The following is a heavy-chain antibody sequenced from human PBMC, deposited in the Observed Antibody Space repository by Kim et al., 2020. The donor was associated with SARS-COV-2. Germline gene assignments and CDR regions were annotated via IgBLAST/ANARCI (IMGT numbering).Heavy chain of an antibody. V-gene: IGHV3-7*03. Sequence: GGSLRLSCAASGFTFSKYWMSWVRQAPGKGLGWVAHIKPDGSEKYYVDSVRGRLTISRDNAKNSLYLQMNSLRAEDTAVFYCARGTNCDYWGQGTLVTVSS. CDR1: GFTFSKYW. CDR3: ARGTNCDY. J-gene: IGHJ4*02. D-gene: IGHD2-8*01. CDR2: IKPDGSEK.